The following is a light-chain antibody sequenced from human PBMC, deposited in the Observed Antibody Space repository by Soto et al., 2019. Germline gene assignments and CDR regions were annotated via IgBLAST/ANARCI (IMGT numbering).Light chain of an antibody. J-gene: IGKJ1*01. CDR1: QSFNSIY. V-gene: IGKV3-20*01. Sequence: IVLTQSPGTLSLSPGARATLSCRASQSFNSIYLAWYQQKPGQAPRLLIYGASSRATGIPDRFSGSGSGTDFSLTISRLEPEDFAVYYCHQYDSWTFGQGTKLDIK. CDR2: GAS. CDR3: HQYDSWT.